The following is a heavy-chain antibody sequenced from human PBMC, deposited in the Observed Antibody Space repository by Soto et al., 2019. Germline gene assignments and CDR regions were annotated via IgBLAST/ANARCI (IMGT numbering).Heavy chain of an antibody. CDR2: ISRSSRYI. CDR3: AREMYSSASGFDY. Sequence: EVQLVESGGGLVKPGGSLRLSCAASGFTFRGYSMNWVRQAPGKGLEWVSSISRSSRYIYYADSVKGRFTISRDNALNSLSLRMSSLRAEDTAMYYCAREMYSSASGFDYWGQGTLVTVSS. J-gene: IGHJ4*02. D-gene: IGHD6-6*01. CDR1: GFTFRGYS. V-gene: IGHV3-21*01.